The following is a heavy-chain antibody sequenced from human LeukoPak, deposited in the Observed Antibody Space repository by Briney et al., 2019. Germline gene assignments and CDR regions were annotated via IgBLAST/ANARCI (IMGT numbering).Heavy chain of an antibody. V-gene: IGHV4-59*12. D-gene: IGHD3-22*01. CDR3: ARDHYQRSGYYDSMNY. CDR1: GGSISRYS. CDR2: IAHSGAI. J-gene: IGHJ4*02. Sequence: PSETLSLTCIVSGGSISRYSWNWIRQSPGKGLEWIGYIAHSGAISYKSSLKSRVTISVDTSKNQLSLRLTSVTAADTAVYYCARDHYQRSGYYDSMNYWGQGTLVTVSS.